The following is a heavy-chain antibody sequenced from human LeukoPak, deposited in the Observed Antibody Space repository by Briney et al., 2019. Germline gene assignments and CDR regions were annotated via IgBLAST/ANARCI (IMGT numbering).Heavy chain of an antibody. D-gene: IGHD6-19*01. J-gene: IGHJ4*02. CDR1: GFTFSSYA. Sequence: GTSLRLSCAASGFTFSSYAMNWVRQAPGKGLEWVSSISSSSSYIYYADSVKGRFTISRDNAKNSLYLQMNSLRAEDTAVYYCAKEYSSGWYGVDYWGQGTLVTVSS. CDR3: AKEYSSGWYGVDY. V-gene: IGHV3-21*01. CDR2: ISSSSSYI.